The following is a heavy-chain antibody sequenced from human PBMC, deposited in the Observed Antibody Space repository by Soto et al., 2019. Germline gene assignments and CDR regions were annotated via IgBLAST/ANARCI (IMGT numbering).Heavy chain of an antibody. J-gene: IGHJ5*02. CDR1: GFTFGTTD. V-gene: IGHV3-23*01. CDR2: IDGSGGIT. Sequence: HPGGSLRLSCAASGFTFGTTDMSWVRQAPGEGLEWVSTIDGSGGITYYADSVKGRFTISRDNSRNTVYLQMNSLRGHDTALYYCVKNPGWFNTWGQGALVTVSS. CDR3: VKNPGWFNT.